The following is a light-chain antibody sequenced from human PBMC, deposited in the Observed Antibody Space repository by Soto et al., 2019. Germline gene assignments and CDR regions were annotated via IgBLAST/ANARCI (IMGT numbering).Light chain of an antibody. J-gene: IGLJ1*01. CDR3: ASWDDSLNGLL. Sequence: QPVLTQPPSTSATPGQRVTISCSGSSSNIGINAVNWYQQLPGAAPKLLMYDNNQRPSGVPDRVSGSKSGTSASLAISGLQSEDEADYYCASWDDSLNGLLFGTGTKLTVL. V-gene: IGLV1-44*01. CDR2: DNN. CDR1: SSNIGINA.